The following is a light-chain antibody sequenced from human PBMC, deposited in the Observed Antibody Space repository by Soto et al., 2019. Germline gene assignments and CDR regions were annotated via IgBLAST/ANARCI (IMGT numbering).Light chain of an antibody. CDR3: AAWDDSLKGVV. V-gene: IGLV1-44*01. Sequence: QSVLTQPPSASGTPAQRVTISCSGSSSNIGSNTVNWYQQFPGTAPKLLIYSNNLRPSGVPDRFSGSKSGTSASLAISGLQSENEADYYCAAWDDSLKGVVFGGGTKLTVL. CDR1: SSNIGSNT. CDR2: SNN. J-gene: IGLJ2*01.